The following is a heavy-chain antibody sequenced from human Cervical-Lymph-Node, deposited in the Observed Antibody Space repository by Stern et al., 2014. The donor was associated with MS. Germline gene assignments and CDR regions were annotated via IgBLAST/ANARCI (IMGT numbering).Heavy chain of an antibody. CDR3: ARGDRRLRAFDL. J-gene: IGHJ3*01. Sequence: QVQLVESGPGLVKPSQTLSLTCTVSGASMTTGSYYWNWIRQPAGKGVEWIGQIYTSGSASYHPSLKNRLSMSVDTSKNQFSLIRSSVTAADTAVYYCARGDRRLRAFDLWGQGTMVTVSS. D-gene: IGHD2-21*02. CDR2: IYTSGSA. V-gene: IGHV4-61*02. CDR1: GASMTTGSYY.